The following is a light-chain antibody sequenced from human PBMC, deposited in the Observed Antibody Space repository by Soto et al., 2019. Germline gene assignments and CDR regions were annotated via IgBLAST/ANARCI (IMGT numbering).Light chain of an antibody. CDR2: AAS. V-gene: IGKV1-39*01. Sequence: DIHMTQSPSSLSASIGDSLTISCRASQGVTRYLNWYQQKPGKAPNLLIYAASNLQRGVPSRFSGSGSGTDFSLTISSLQPEDFATYYCQQSYYTPLTFGGGTKVDIK. J-gene: IGKJ4*01. CDR3: QQSYYTPLT. CDR1: QGVTRY.